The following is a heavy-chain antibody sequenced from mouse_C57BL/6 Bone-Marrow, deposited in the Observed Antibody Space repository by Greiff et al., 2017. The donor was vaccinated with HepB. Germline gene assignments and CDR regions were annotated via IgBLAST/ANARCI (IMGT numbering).Heavy chain of an antibody. D-gene: IGHD1-1*01. J-gene: IGHJ4*01. CDR3: ARATTVYYYAMDY. Sequence: EVQLQESGPGLVKPSQSLSLTCSVTGYSITSGYYWNWIRQFPGNKLEWMGYISYDGSNNYNPSLKNRISITRDTSKNQFFLKLNSVTTEDTATYYCARATTVYYYAMDYWGQGTSVTVSS. CDR2: ISYDGSN. CDR1: GYSITSGYY. V-gene: IGHV3-6*01.